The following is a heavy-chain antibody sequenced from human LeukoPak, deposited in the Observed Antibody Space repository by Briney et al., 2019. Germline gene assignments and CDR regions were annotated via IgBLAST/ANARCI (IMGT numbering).Heavy chain of an antibody. V-gene: IGHV4-4*02. D-gene: IGHD6-19*01. CDR3: ARVQHSGGWYRLDP. Sequence: SETLSLTCAVSGGSISSSNWWSWVRQPPGKGLEWIGEIYHSGSTNYNPSLKSRVTISVDKSKYQFSLKLSSVTAADAAVDYCARVQHSGGWYRLDPWGQGTLVTASS. J-gene: IGHJ5*02. CDR2: IYHSGST. CDR1: GGSISSSNW.